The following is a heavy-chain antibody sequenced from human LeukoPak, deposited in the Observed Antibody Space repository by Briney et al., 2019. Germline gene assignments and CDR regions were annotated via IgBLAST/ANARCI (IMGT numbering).Heavy chain of an antibody. J-gene: IGHJ4*02. V-gene: IGHV3-7*01. D-gene: IGHD5-24*01. Sequence: GGSLRLSCAASGFTFSSYWMSWVRQAPGKGLEWVANIKQDGSEKYYVDSVKGRFTISRDNAKNSLYLQMNSLRAEDTAVYYCARLGRWLQWPKGYFDYWGQGTLVTVSS. CDR3: ARLGRWLQWPKGYFDY. CDR1: GFTFSSYW. CDR2: IKQDGSEK.